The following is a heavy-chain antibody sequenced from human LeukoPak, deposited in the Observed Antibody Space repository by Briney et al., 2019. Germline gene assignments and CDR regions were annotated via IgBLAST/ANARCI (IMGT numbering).Heavy chain of an antibody. J-gene: IGHJ5*02. CDR1: GGSISSYY. CDR3: ARDHEYSSSSNWFDP. V-gene: IGHV4-59*01. Sequence: SETLSLTCTLSGGSISSYYWSWIRQPPGKGLEWIGYIYYSGSTNYNPSLKSRVTISVDTSKNQFSLKLSSVTAADTAVYYCARDHEYSSSSNWFDPWDQGTLVTVSS. CDR2: IYYSGST. D-gene: IGHD6-6*01.